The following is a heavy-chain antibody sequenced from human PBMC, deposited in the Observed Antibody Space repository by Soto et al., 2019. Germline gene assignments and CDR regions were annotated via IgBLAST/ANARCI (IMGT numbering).Heavy chain of an antibody. CDR2: ISGSGGST. D-gene: IGHD3-10*01. Sequence: GGSLRLSCAASGFTFSSYAMSWVRQAPGKGLEWVSAISGSGGSTYYADSVKGRFTISRDNSKNTLYLQMNSLRAEDTAVYYCAKVQWEITWFGELSDMDVWGKGTTVTVSS. V-gene: IGHV3-23*01. CDR1: GFTFSSYA. CDR3: AKVQWEITWFGELSDMDV. J-gene: IGHJ6*03.